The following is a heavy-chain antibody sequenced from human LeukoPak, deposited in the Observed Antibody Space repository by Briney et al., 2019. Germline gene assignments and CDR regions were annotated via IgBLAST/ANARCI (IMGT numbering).Heavy chain of an antibody. V-gene: IGHV1-46*01. D-gene: IGHD2-15*01. Sequence: GASVKVSCKAFGYTFTSYYIHCMRQAPGQGLEWMGMINPSGGTTSYAQKFQGRVTMTRDTSTSTVYMELSSLRSEDTAVYYCARDQEMGVAVGSKDWFDPWGQGTLVTVSS. J-gene: IGHJ5*02. CDR1: GYTFTSYY. CDR2: INPSGGTT. CDR3: ARDQEMGVAVGSKDWFDP.